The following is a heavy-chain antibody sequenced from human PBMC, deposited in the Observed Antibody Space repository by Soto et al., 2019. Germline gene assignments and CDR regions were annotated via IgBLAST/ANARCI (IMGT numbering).Heavy chain of an antibody. J-gene: IGHJ4*02. CDR3: ATYYCAREGSSGWPFDY. D-gene: IGHD6-19*01. Sequence: QVQLVQSGAEVKKPGASVKVSCKTSGFTFTSYCMHWVRQAPGQGLEWMGIINPSGGGTSYAQKCQGRVTMTRDTSTSTAYMEMSSLSYEDTAMYYCATYYCAREGSSGWPFDYWGQGTLVTVSS. CDR2: INPSGGGT. V-gene: IGHV1-46*01. CDR1: GFTFTSYC.